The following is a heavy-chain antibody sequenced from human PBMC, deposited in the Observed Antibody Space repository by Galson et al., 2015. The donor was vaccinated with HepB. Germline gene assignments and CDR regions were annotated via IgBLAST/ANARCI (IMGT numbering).Heavy chain of an antibody. J-gene: IGHJ6*02. Sequence: SLRLSCAASGFTFSSYWMSWVRQAPGKGLEWVANIKQDGSEKYYVDSVKGRFTISRDNAKNSLYLQMNSLRAEDTAVYYCAREDGDYVELRYYYGMDVWGQGTTVTVSS. CDR3: AREDGDYVELRYYYGMDV. CDR1: GFTFSSYW. CDR2: IKQDGSEK. V-gene: IGHV3-7*03. D-gene: IGHD4-17*01.